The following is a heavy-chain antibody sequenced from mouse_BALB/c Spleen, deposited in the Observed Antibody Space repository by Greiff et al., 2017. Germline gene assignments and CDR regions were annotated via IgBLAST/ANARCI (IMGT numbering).Heavy chain of an antibody. CDR3: ARYDGYYRYYAMDY. CDR1: GYSITSDYA. J-gene: IGHJ4*01. V-gene: IGHV3-2*02. Sequence: DVQLQESGPGLVKPSQSLSLTCTVTGYSITSDYAWNWIRQFPGNKLEWMGYISYSGSTSYNPSLKSRISITRDTSKNQFFLQLNSVTTEDTATYYCARYDGYYRYYAMDYWGQGTSVTVSS. D-gene: IGHD2-3*01. CDR2: ISYSGST.